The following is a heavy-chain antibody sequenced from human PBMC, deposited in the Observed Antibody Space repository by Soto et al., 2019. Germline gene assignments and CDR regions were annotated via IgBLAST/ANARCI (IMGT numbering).Heavy chain of an antibody. D-gene: IGHD2-15*01. CDR3: ARVGGVAARTFDY. CDR1: GGSISTFY. J-gene: IGHJ4*02. V-gene: IGHV4-59*01. CDR2: LYYSGNT. Sequence: PSETLSLTCTVSGGSISTFYWSWVRQPPGKGLEWIGYLYYSGNTNYNPSPKSRGTISVEAWKNLVSQRLRSVTAADSAVYYGARVGGVAARTFDYWGQGTVVTVSS.